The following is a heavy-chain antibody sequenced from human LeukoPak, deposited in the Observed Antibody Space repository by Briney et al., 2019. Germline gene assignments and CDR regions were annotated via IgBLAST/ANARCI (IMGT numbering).Heavy chain of an antibody. CDR1: GYTFTSYG. V-gene: IGHV1-18*01. CDR2: ISAYNGNT. J-gene: IGHJ3*02. D-gene: IGHD5-24*01. Sequence: ASVKVSCKASGYTFTSYGISWVRQAPGQGLEWMGWISAYNGNTNYAQKLQGRVTMTTDTSTSTAYMELRSLRSDDTAVYYCARDLGEVEDGCNAPGDAFDIWGQGTMVTVSS. CDR3: ARDLGEVEDGCNAPGDAFDI.